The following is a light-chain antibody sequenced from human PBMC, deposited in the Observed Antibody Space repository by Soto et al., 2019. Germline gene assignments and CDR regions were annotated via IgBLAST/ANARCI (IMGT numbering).Light chain of an antibody. CDR2: DAS. J-gene: IGKJ2*01. Sequence: EIVLKQSPATLSLSPGERATLSCRASQSVSSYLAWYQQKPGQAPRLLIYDASNRATGIPARFSGSGSGTDFPLTISSLEPEDFAVYYCQQRSNWPPDTFGQGTKLEIK. CDR1: QSVSSY. V-gene: IGKV3-11*01. CDR3: QQRSNWPPDT.